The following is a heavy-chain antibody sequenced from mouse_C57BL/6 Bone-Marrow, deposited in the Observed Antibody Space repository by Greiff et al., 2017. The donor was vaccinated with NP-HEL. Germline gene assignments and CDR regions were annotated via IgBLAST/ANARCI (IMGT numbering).Heavy chain of an antibody. J-gene: IGHJ3*01. CDR3: ASPYDYDVAWFDY. D-gene: IGHD2-4*01. CDR1: GFTFSSYG. V-gene: IGHV5-6*01. Sequence: EVQLVESGGDLVKPGGSLKLSCAASGFTFSSYGMSWVRQTPDKRLYWVATISSGGSYTYYPDSVKGRFTISRDNAKNTLYLQMSSLKYEDTAMYYCASPYDYDVAWFDYWGQGTLVTVSA. CDR2: ISSGGSYT.